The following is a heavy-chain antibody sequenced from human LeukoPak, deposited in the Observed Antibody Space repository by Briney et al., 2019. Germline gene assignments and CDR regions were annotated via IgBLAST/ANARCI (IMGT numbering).Heavy chain of an antibody. Sequence: SETLSLTCTVSGGSISSYYWSWIRQPPGKGLEWIGYIYYSGSNNYNPSLKSRVTISVDRSKNQFSLKLSSVTAADTAVYCCARVKYDILTGFLFDYWGQGTLVTVSS. J-gene: IGHJ4*02. V-gene: IGHV4-59*01. D-gene: IGHD3-9*01. CDR3: ARVKYDILTGFLFDY. CDR2: IYYSGSN. CDR1: GGSISSYY.